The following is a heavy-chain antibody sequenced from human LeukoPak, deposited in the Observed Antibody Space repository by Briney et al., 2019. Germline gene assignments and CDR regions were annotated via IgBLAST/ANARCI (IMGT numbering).Heavy chain of an antibody. D-gene: IGHD3-10*01. CDR2: IYPGDSDT. Sequence: GESLKISCKGSGYSSTSYWIGWVRQMPGKGLEWMGIIYPGDSDTRYSPSFQGQVTISADKSISTAYLQWSSLKASDTAMYYCAKQRFEESNWFDPWGQGTLVTVSS. V-gene: IGHV5-51*01. CDR3: AKQRFEESNWFDP. CDR1: GYSSTSYW. J-gene: IGHJ5*02.